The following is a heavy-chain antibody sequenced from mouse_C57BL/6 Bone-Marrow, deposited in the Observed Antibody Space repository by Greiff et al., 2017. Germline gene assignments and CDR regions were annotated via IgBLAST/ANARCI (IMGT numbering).Heavy chain of an antibody. J-gene: IGHJ1*03. CDR2: ISSGGDYI. CDR1: GFTFSSYA. D-gene: IGHD2-5*01. V-gene: IGHV5-9-1*02. Sequence: EVKLMESGEGLVKPGGSLKLSCAASGFTFSSYAMSWVRQTPEKRLEWVAYISSGGDYIYYADTVKGRFTISRDNARNTLYLQMSSLKSEDTAMYYCTRHYSNYPRYFDVWGTGTTVTVSS. CDR3: TRHYSNYPRYFDV.